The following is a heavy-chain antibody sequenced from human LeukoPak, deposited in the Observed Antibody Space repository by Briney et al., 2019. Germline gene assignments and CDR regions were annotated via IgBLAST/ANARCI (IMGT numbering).Heavy chain of an antibody. Sequence: PGRSLRLSCAASGFTFSSYAMHWVRQAPGKGLEWVAVISYDGSNKYYADSVKGRFTISRDNSKNTLYLQMNSLRAEDTAVYYCARDGGATMVRGVATYDSWGQGTLVTVSS. CDR2: ISYDGSNK. J-gene: IGHJ4*02. CDR1: GFTFSSYA. CDR3: ARDGGATMVRGVATYDS. D-gene: IGHD3-10*01. V-gene: IGHV3-30-3*01.